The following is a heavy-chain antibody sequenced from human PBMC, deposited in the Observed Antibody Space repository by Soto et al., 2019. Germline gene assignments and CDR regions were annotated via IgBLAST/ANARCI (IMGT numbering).Heavy chain of an antibody. Sequence: SETLSLTCTVSGGSISSYYWSWIRQPPGKGLEWIGYIYYSGGTNYNPSLKSRVTISVDTSKNQFSLKLSSVTAADTAVYYCARLSHSFIDTGDYDILTGYYKADWFDPWGQGTLVTVSS. CDR3: ARLSHSFIDTGDYDILTGYYKADWFDP. J-gene: IGHJ5*02. CDR1: GGSISSYY. D-gene: IGHD3-9*01. V-gene: IGHV4-59*08. CDR2: IYYSGGT.